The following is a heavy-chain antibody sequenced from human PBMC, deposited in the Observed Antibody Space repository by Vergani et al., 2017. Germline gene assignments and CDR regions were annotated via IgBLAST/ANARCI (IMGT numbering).Heavy chain of an antibody. CDR2: IHYSENT. J-gene: IGHJ5*02. V-gene: IGHV4-59*02. D-gene: IGHD6-19*01. Sequence: QVKLQESGPGLVKPSETLSLTCTVSGASVNSYYWSWIRQPPGKGLEWIGSIHYSENTNYNPSLKTRVTISVDTSKNQFSLTLTSVTAADTAVYYCASDTHSGQRAYRWGQGILVTVTS. CDR3: ASDTHSGQRAYR. CDR1: GASVNSYY.